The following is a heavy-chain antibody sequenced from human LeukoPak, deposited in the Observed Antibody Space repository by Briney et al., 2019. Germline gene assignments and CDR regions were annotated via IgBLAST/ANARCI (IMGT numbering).Heavy chain of an antibody. J-gene: IGHJ6*02. Sequence: PSETLSLTCAVYGGSFSGYYWSWIRQPPGKGLEWIGEINHSGSTNYNPSLKSRVTISVDTSKNQFSLKLSSVTAADTAVYYCASLYSSSWWVYYYGIDVWGQGTTVTVSS. D-gene: IGHD6-13*01. CDR1: GGSFSGYY. CDR2: INHSGST. V-gene: IGHV4-34*01. CDR3: ASLYSSSWWVYYYGIDV.